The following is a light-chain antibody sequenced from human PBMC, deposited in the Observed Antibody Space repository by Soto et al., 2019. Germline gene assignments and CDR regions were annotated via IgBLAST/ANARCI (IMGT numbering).Light chain of an antibody. J-gene: IGKJ1*01. CDR3: QQNGSSPYT. CDR1: QSVSSSY. Sequence: IVLTQSPGTLSLSPGERATLSCRASQSVSSSYLAWYQQKPGQAPMLLIYGASSRATGIPDRVSGSGSGTDFTLTISRLEPEDFAVYYCQQNGSSPYTFGQGTKVDIK. CDR2: GAS. V-gene: IGKV3-20*01.